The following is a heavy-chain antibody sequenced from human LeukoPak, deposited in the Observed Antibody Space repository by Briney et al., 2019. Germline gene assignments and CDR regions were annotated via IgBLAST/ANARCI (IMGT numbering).Heavy chain of an antibody. V-gene: IGHV4-34*01. Sequence: SETLSLTCAVYGSFSDFYWSWIRQPPGKGLEWIGEVNHSGSANYNPSLKGRVNISVDASKNQFSLKLSSVTAADTAVYYCASNGWLNGANWFDPWGQGTLVTVSS. CDR2: VNHSGSA. J-gene: IGHJ5*02. CDR3: ASNGWLNGANWFDP. CDR1: GSFSDFY. D-gene: IGHD6-19*01.